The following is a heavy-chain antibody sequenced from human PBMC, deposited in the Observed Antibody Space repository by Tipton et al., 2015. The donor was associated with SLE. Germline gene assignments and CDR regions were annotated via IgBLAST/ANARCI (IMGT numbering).Heavy chain of an antibody. V-gene: IGHV3-48*01. Sequence: SLRLSCAASGFTFSRYSMNWVRPAPGKGLEWVSYISSSSSTIYYADSVKGRFTISRANAKNSLYLQMNSLRAEDTAVYYCARTKNSGYCSGGSCDDAFDIWGQGTMVTVSS. J-gene: IGHJ3*02. D-gene: IGHD2-15*01. CDR3: ARTKNSGYCSGGSCDDAFDI. CDR1: GFTFSRYS. CDR2: ISSSSSTI.